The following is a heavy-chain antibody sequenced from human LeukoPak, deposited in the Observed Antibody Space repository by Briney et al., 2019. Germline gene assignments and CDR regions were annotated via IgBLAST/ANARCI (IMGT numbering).Heavy chain of an antibody. V-gene: IGHV3-13*01. J-gene: IGHJ6*03. D-gene: IGHD1-1*01. Sequence: GGSLRLSCAASGFTFSSFDMHWVRQPTGQGLEWVSTIGTASDTYYPGSVEGRFTLSRDNAKNSLYLQMNSLTAGDTAVYYCPRGPPRGKYYYMDVWGKGTTVTVSS. CDR1: GFTFSSFD. CDR3: PRGPPRGKYYYMDV. CDR2: IGTASDT.